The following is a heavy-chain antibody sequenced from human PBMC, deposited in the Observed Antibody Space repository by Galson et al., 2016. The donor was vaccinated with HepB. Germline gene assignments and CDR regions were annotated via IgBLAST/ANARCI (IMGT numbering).Heavy chain of an antibody. D-gene: IGHD6-19*01. CDR1: GFTFSSYA. CDR2: ITGSGTST. CDR3: AKAYSSGWYFFDY. V-gene: IGHV3-23*01. J-gene: IGHJ4*02. Sequence: SLRLSCAASGFTFSSYAMSFVRQAPGKGLEWVSAITGSGTSTYYADSVKGRLTISRDNSKNTLYLQMSSLRAEDTAVYYCAKAYSSGWYFFDYWGQGTLVTVSS.